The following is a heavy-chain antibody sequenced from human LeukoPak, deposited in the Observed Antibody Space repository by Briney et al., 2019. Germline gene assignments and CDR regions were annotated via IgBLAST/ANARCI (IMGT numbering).Heavy chain of an antibody. CDR2: INPNSGGT. V-gene: IGHV1-2*02. CDR3: ARGVGIVVVPAATQVDY. Sequence: ASVKVSCKASGYTFTGYYMHWVRQAPGQGLEWMGWINPNSGGTNYAQKFQGRVTMTRDTSISTAYMELSRLRSDDTAVYHCARGVGIVVVPAATQVDYWGQGTLVTVSS. J-gene: IGHJ4*02. CDR1: GYTFTGYY. D-gene: IGHD2-2*01.